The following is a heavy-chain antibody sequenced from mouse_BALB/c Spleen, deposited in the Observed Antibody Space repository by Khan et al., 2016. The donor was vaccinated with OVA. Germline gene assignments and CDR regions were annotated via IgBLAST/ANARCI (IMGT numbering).Heavy chain of an antibody. D-gene: IGHD1-3*01. V-gene: IGHV1-7*01. Sequence: QIQLVQSGAGLAKPGASVKMSCKASGYTFSNYWIHWVKQGPGQGLEWIGYINPRSGYTYYNQTFNDKATLTTDKSSSTAYMQLSSLTSEDSAVYYCARDIIDYWGQGTTLTVSS. CDR3: ARDIIDY. J-gene: IGHJ2*01. CDR2: INPRSGYT. CDR1: GYTFSNYW.